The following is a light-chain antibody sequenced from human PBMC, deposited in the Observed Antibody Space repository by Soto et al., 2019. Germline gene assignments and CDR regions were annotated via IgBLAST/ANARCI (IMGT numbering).Light chain of an antibody. V-gene: IGKV1-12*01. J-gene: IGKJ4*01. CDR1: QGISSW. Sequence: DIQMTQSPSFVSASVGDRVTITCRASQGISSWLAWYQHRPGRAPKLPIHAASNLESGVPSRFSGSGSGTDFTLTISSLQPEDFATYYCQQTTSFPLTFGGGTKVEIK. CDR2: AAS. CDR3: QQTTSFPLT.